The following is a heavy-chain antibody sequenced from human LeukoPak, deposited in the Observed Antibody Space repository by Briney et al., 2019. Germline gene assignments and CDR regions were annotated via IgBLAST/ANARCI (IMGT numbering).Heavy chain of an antibody. Sequence: NRGESLKISCKGSGYSFSTYWIGWVRQMPGEGLEGMGNNYPGDCYTRYSPSFQGQVTISADKSIDTAYLQWNSLKASDSAMYYCARIESSNWDDSTFDPWGQGTLVTVSS. CDR1: GYSFSTYW. CDR2: NYPGDCYT. J-gene: IGHJ5*02. V-gene: IGHV5-51*01. D-gene: IGHD6-13*01. CDR3: ARIESSNWDDSTFDP.